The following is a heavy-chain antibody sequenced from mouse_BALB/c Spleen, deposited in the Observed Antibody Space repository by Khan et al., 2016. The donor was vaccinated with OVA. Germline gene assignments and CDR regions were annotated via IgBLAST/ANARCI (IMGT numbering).Heavy chain of an antibody. CDR1: GFSLTNYG. CDR2: IWSGGST. CDR3: ARSLLLAMDY. D-gene: IGHD1-2*01. J-gene: IGHJ4*01. V-gene: IGHV2-4-1*01. Sequence: QVQLKESGPGLVEPSQSLSINCTVSGFSLTNYGVHWVRQSPGKGLEWLGMIWSGGSTDYNAAFISRLSIRKDNSKSQVFFKMNSLQADDTAIYYCARSLLLAMDYWGQGPSVTVSS.